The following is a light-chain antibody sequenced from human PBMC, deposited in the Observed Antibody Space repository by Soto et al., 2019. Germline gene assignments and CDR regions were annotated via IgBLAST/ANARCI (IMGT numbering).Light chain of an antibody. V-gene: IGKV1-5*03. CDR3: QQYNSYSWT. Sequence: DIQMTQSPSTLSASVGDRVTITCRASQSISSWLAWYQQKPGKDPKLLIYKASSLESGVPSRFSGSGSGTEFTLTISSLQPDDFATYYCQQYNSYSWTFGQGNKVEIK. CDR2: KAS. CDR1: QSISSW. J-gene: IGKJ1*01.